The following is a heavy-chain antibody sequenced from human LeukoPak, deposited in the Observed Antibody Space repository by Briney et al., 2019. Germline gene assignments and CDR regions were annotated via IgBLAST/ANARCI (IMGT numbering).Heavy chain of an antibody. V-gene: IGHV1-46*01. CDR1: GYTFINYY. CDR2: INPSAGSS. Sequence: VASVTVSCTASGYTFINYYMHWVRQAPGQGLEWMGIINPSAGSSNYAQKFQGRVTMTRDTSTSTVYMELSSLRSEDTAVYYCARDAASNSCWFDPWGQGTLVTVSS. J-gene: IGHJ5*02. D-gene: IGHD4-23*01. CDR3: ARDAASNSCWFDP.